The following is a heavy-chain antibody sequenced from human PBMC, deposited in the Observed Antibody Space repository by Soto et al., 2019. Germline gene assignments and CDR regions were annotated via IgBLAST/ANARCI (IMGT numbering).Heavy chain of an antibody. D-gene: IGHD1-20*01. V-gene: IGHV4-39*01. CDR1: CGSITGRYYY. CDR3: ATSQKGYNWNYFDH. CDR2: LFYTGFT. J-gene: IGHJ4*02. Sequence: SETLSLTCAVSCGSITGRYYYSVSLRQSPGKGPEWIGSLFYTGFTSYNPSLESRVSVSVDTSKNQFSLKVSGVSAADTAVYYCATSQKGYNWNYFDHWGQGALVTVSS.